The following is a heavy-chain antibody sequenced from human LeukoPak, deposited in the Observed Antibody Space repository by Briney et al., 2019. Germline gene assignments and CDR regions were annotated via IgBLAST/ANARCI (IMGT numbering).Heavy chain of an antibody. V-gene: IGHV1-69*05. CDR3: AREARERGYSGYDDY. J-gene: IGHJ4*02. D-gene: IGHD5-12*01. CDR2: IIPIFGTA. Sequence: SVKVSCKASRGTFSSYAISWVRQPPGQGLEWMGRIIPIFGTANYAQKFQGRVTITTDESTSTAYMELSSLRSEDTAVYYCAREARERGYSGYDDYWGQGTLVTVSS. CDR1: RGTFSSYA.